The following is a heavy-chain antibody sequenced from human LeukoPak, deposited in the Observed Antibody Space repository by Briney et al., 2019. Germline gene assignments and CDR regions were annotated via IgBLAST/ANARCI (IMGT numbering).Heavy chain of an antibody. CDR1: GFTFSSYA. D-gene: IGHD3-3*01. CDR2: ISGSGGST. Sequence: GGSLRLSCAASGFTFSSYAMSWVRQAPGKGLEWVSAISGSGGSTYYADYVKGRFTISRDNSKNTLCLQMNSLRAEDTAVYYCAKEPVAYDFWSGYMNWFDPWGQGTLVTVSS. V-gene: IGHV3-23*01. J-gene: IGHJ5*02. CDR3: AKEPVAYDFWSGYMNWFDP.